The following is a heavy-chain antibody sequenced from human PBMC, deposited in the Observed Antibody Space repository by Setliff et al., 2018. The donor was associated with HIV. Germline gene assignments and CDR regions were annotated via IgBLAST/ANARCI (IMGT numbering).Heavy chain of an antibody. CDR2: ITGDGSST. V-gene: IGHV3-74*01. Sequence: LRLSCAASGFTFSDYWMHWVRQAPGKGLVWVSRITGDGSSTRYADSVNGRFTISRDNAKNTMYLETNSLRAEDTAVYYCARDTEMITTTDAFDIWGQGTMVTVSS. CDR1: GFTFSDYW. J-gene: IGHJ3*02. D-gene: IGHD3-22*01. CDR3: ARDTEMITTTDAFDI.